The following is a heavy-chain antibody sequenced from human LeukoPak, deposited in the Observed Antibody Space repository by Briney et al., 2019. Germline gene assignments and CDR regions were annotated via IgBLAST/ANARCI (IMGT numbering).Heavy chain of an antibody. V-gene: IGHV3-21*01. J-gene: IGHJ4*02. CDR3: ARGDCSSTSCYIPDFDY. D-gene: IGHD2-2*02. CDR1: GFTFSSYS. CDR2: ISSSSSYI. Sequence: GGSLRLSCAASGFTFSSYSMNWVRQAPGKGLEWVSSISSSSSYIYYADSVKGRFTISRDNAKNSLYLQMNSLRAEDTAVYYCARGDCSSTSCYIPDFDYWGQGTLVTVSS.